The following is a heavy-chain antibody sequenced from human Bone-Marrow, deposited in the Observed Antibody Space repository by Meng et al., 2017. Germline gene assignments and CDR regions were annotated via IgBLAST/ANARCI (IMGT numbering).Heavy chain of an antibody. D-gene: IGHD1-26*01. Sequence: QVQLQESGPGLVKPSQTLSLTCTFSGGSISSGGYYGNWIRQHPGKGLEWIGYIYYSGSTYYNPSLKSRITISVDTSKNHFSLKLSSVTAADTAVYYCASLYGVVGASWFDPWGQGTLVTVSS. J-gene: IGHJ5*02. CDR2: IYYSGST. V-gene: IGHV4-31*03. CDR1: GGSISSGGYY. CDR3: ASLYGVVGASWFDP.